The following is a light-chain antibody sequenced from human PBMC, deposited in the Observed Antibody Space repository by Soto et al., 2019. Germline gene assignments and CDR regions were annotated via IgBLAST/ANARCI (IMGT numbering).Light chain of an antibody. CDR2: AAS. Sequence: DIQMSQSPSSLYVSVGDRVTITCRASQGISNYLAWYQQKPGKVPKLLIYAASTLQSGVPSRFSGSGSGTDFTLTISSLQSEDFAVYYCQQSNNWPWTFGQGTKVDIK. CDR3: QQSNNWPWT. V-gene: IGKV1-27*01. CDR1: QGISNY. J-gene: IGKJ1*01.